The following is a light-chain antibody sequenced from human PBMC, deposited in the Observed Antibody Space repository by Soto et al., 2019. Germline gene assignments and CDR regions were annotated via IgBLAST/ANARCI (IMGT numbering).Light chain of an antibody. CDR3: QQSYSTTRT. CDR2: GAS. Sequence: DIQMTQSPSPLSASVGDRVTITCRASQSIDNYLTWYQQRPGRAPKLLIYGASSLQSGVPSRFSGSGSGTDFALTITSLQPEDFATYYCQQSYSTTRTFGQGTKLDMK. V-gene: IGKV1-39*01. CDR1: QSIDNY. J-gene: IGKJ2*01.